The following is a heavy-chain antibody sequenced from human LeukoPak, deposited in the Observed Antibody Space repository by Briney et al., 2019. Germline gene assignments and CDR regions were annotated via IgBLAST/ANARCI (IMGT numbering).Heavy chain of an antibody. Sequence: ASVKVSCKASGYSFTGNYMHWVRQAPGQRLAWMGWINPNSGGTSYAQKLQGRVTMTRDTSISTAYMELSSLRSDDTAVYYCARDLSARSGDYWGQGTLVTVSS. J-gene: IGHJ4*02. CDR1: GYSFTGNY. CDR3: ARDLSARSGDY. V-gene: IGHV1-2*02. D-gene: IGHD6-25*01. CDR2: INPNSGGT.